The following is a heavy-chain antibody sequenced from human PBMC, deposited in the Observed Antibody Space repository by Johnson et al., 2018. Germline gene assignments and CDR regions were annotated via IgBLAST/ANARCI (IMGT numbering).Heavy chain of an antibody. D-gene: IGHD1-26*01. J-gene: IGHJ3*02. CDR3: TIRDLVGAYPDAFDI. CDR2: ISYDGCTK. Sequence: QVQLVQSGGGVVQPGRSXRLSCAASGFTFSSYAMHWVRQAPGKGLEWVAVISYDGCTKYYAASVKGRFTISRDNSKNTLYLQMNSLKTEATAVYYFTIRDLVGAYPDAFDIWGQGTMVTVSS. V-gene: IGHV3-30-3*01. CDR1: GFTFSSYA.